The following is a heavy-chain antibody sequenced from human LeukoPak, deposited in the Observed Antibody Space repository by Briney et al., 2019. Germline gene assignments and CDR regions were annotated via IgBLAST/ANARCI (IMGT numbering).Heavy chain of an antibody. Sequence: TSETLSLTCTVSGGSISSGGYYWSWIRQHPGKGLEWIGYIYYSGSTYYNPSLKSRVTISVDTSKNQFSLKLSSVTAADTAVYYCARTSGGYPRQYYFDYWGQGTLVTVSS. V-gene: IGHV4-31*03. CDR2: IYYSGST. D-gene: IGHD3-22*01. J-gene: IGHJ4*02. CDR1: GGSISSGGYY. CDR3: ARTSGGYPRQYYFDY.